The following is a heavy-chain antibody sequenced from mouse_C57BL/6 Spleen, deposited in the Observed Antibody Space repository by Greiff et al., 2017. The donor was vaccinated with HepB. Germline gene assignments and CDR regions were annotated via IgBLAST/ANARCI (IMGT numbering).Heavy chain of an antibody. Sequence: VQGVESGAELVKPGASVKLSCKASGYTFTEYTIHWVKQRSGQGLEWIGWFYPGSGSIKYNEKFKDKATLTADKSSSTVYMERSRLTSEDSAVYFCARHEDEEGAMDYWGQGTSVTVSS. CDR3: ARHEDEEGAMDY. V-gene: IGHV1-62-2*01. CDR2: FYPGSGSI. CDR1: GYTFTEYT. J-gene: IGHJ4*01.